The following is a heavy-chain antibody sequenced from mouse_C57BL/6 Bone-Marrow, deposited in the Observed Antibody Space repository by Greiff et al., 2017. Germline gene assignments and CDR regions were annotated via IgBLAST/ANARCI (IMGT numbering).Heavy chain of an antibody. Sequence: VKLQESGAELVKPGASVKISCKASGYTFTDYYINWVKQRPGQGLEWIGKIGPGSGSTYYNEKFKGKATLTADKSSSTAYMQLSSLTSEDSAVYFCERHYYGSSYEDWYFDVWGTGTTVTVSS. CDR1: GYTFTDYY. CDR2: IGPGSGST. V-gene: IGHV1-77*01. J-gene: IGHJ1*03. D-gene: IGHD1-1*01. CDR3: ERHYYGSSYEDWYFDV.